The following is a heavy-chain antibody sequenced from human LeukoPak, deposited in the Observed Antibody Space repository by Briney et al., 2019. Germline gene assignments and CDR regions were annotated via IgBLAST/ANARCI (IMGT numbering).Heavy chain of an antibody. Sequence: SDTLSLTCSVSGDSISTYYWTWIRQPPGKGLEWIGYIYYSGSTNYNPSLKSRVTISADTSKNQFSLKLSSVTAADTAVYYCARRDRSGWFDPWGQGTLVTVSS. CDR2: IYYSGST. CDR1: GDSISTYY. V-gene: IGHV4-59*07. J-gene: IGHJ5*02. CDR3: ARRDRSGWFDP.